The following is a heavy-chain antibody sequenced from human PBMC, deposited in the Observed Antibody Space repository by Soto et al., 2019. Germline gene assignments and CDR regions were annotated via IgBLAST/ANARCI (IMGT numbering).Heavy chain of an antibody. Sequence: GGSLRLSCTASGFPFSSYAMSWVRQAPGKGLEWVSVISTAADATYYTDSVKGRFSISRDNSKNTLFLQMNSLRADDTALYFCAKSQSGNCYGPTDNWGQGTLVTVSS. J-gene: IGHJ4*02. D-gene: IGHD2-21*01. CDR1: GFPFSSYA. CDR2: ISTAADAT. V-gene: IGHV3-23*01. CDR3: AKSQSGNCYGPTDN.